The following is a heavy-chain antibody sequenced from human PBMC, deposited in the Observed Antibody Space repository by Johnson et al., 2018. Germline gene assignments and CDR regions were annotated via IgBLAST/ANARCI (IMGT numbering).Heavy chain of an antibody. CDR1: GFTFSNYA. V-gene: IGHV3-64*01. CDR3: AKTFTSSRYYFYDMDV. J-gene: IGHJ6*02. Sequence: EVQLVETGGGLVQPGGSLRLSCAASGFTFSNYAMHWVRQAPGKGLEYVSAISSNGGSTYYANSVKGRFTISRDNSKNTLYLQMGSLRAEDMAVYYCAKTFTSSRYYFYDMDVWGQGTTVTVSS. D-gene: IGHD3-16*02. CDR2: ISSNGGST.